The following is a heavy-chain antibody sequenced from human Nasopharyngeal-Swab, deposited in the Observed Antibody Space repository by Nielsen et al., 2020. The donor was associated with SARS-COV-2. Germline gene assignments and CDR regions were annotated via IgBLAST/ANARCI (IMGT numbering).Heavy chain of an antibody. D-gene: IGHD6-19*01. V-gene: IGHV2-26*01. CDR1: GFSLSNARMG. J-gene: IGHJ6*03. CDR3: ARQIVATGYSSGWYPVYYYYYMDV. Sequence: SGPTLVNPTETLTLTCTVSGFSLSNARMGVSWIRQPPGKALAWLAHIFSNDEKSYSTSLKSRLTISKDTSKSQVVLTMTNMDPVDTATYYCARQIVATGYSSGWYPVYYYYYMDVWGKGTTVTVSS. CDR2: IFSNDEK.